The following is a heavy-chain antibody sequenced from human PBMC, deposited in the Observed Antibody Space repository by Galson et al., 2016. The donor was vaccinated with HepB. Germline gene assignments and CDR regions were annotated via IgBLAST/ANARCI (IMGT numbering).Heavy chain of an antibody. CDR2: FDPEDGET. V-gene: IGHV1-24*01. D-gene: IGHD3-10*01. CDR1: GNSLAELF. CDR3: ATVGSYTTSSPYYYYYFGMDV. J-gene: IGHJ6*04. Sequence: SVKVSCKVSGNSLAELFIHWVRLAPGKGLEWMGGFDPEDGETTYAQKFQGRVSMTEDTSTDTGYMELSSLRYDDTAVYYCATVGSYTTSSPYYYYYFGMDVWGKGTTVTCSS.